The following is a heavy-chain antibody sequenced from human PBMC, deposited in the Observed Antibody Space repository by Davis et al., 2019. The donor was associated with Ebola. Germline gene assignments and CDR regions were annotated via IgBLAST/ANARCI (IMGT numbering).Heavy chain of an antibody. CDR1: GYTFTTYD. J-gene: IGHJ6*02. V-gene: IGHV1-8*01. CDR3: ARGGYFDWLTRWHYYGMDV. D-gene: IGHD3-9*01. CDR2: MNPNSENT. Sequence: AASVKVSCKASGYTFTTYDIHWVRQATGQGLEWMGWMNPNSENTGYAQKFQGRFTMTRSTSISTAYMELSSLRSEDTAVYYCARGGYFDWLTRWHYYGMDVWGQGTTVTVSS.